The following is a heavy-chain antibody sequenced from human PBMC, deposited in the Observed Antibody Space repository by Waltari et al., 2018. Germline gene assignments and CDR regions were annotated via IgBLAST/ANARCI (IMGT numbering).Heavy chain of an antibody. V-gene: IGHV1-69*14. J-gene: IGHJ2*01. Sequence: QVQLVHSGAEVKKPGSSVQVSCKASGGPFSSYALSWVRRAPGQGLEWMGRIIPILGTANYAQKFQGRVTITADKSTSTAYMELSSLRSEDTAVYYCASTNWASYWYFDLWGRGTLVTVSS. CDR3: ASTNWASYWYFDL. CDR1: GGPFSSYA. CDR2: IIPILGTA. D-gene: IGHD7-27*01.